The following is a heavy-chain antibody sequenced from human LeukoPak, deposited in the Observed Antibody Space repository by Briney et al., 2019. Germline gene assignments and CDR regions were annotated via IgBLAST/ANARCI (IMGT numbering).Heavy chain of an antibody. J-gene: IGHJ4*02. Sequence: GGSLRLSCAASGFTVSDNYMNCVRQAPGKGLECVSTVYSAGSDRNTYYADSVKGRFTISRDNSQNTLYLQMNTLRADDTAVYYCAREMGGALNYFDCWGQGTLVTVSS. D-gene: IGHD1-26*01. CDR3: AREMGGALNYFDC. CDR1: GFTVSDNY. V-gene: IGHV3-53*01. CDR2: VYSAGSDRNT.